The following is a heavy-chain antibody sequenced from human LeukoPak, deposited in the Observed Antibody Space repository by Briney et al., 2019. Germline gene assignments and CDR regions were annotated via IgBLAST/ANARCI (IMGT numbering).Heavy chain of an antibody. CDR1: GGTFSSYA. J-gene: IGHJ5*02. D-gene: IGHD3-3*01. CDR3: ARDRLDLSFGVIKGWFDP. Sequence: SVKVSCKASGGTFSSYAISWVRQAPGQGLEWMGRIIPIFGIANYAQKFQGRVTITADKSTSTAYMELSSLRSEDTAVYYCARDRLDLSFGVIKGWFDPWGRGTLVTVSS. CDR2: IIPIFGIA. V-gene: IGHV1-69*04.